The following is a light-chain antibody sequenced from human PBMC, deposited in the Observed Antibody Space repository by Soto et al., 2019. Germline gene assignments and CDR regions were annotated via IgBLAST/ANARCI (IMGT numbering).Light chain of an antibody. CDR2: DAS. CDR3: KQYNSYSMT. Sequence: DIQMTQSPSTLSASVGDRVTITCRASQSISSGLAWYQQKPGKAPKLLIYDASSLESGVPSRFSGSGSGTEFTITISSLQPDDFATYYCKQYNSYSMTFGQGTKVEIK. V-gene: IGKV1-5*01. J-gene: IGKJ1*01. CDR1: QSISSG.